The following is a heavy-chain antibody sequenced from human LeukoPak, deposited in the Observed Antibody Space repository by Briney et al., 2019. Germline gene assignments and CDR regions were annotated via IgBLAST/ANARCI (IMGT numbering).Heavy chain of an antibody. CDR1: GFTFGDSA. CDR3: TRGPPPPYYYDSSGYYYFQH. V-gene: IGHV3-49*03. D-gene: IGHD3-22*01. J-gene: IGHJ1*01. CDR2: IRSKAYGGTT. Sequence: GGSLRLSCTASGFTFGDSAMSWFRQAPGKGLEWVGFIRSKAYGGTTEYAASVKGRFTISRDDSKSIAYLQMNSLKTEDTAVYYCTRGPPPPYYYDSSGYYYFQHWGQGTLVTVSS.